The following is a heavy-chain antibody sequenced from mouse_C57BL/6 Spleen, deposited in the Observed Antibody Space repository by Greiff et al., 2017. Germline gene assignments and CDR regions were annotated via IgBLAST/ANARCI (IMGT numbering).Heavy chain of an antibody. CDR3: AREDYSNSWFAY. J-gene: IGHJ3*01. CDR1: GFTFSDYY. V-gene: IGHV5-16*01. D-gene: IGHD2-5*01. Sequence: DVMLVASEGGLVQPGSSMKLSCTASGFTFSDYYMAWVRQVPEKGLEWVANINYDGSSTYYLDSLKSRFIISRDNAKNILYLQMSSLKSEDTATYYCAREDYSNSWFAYWGQGTLVTVSA. CDR2: INYDGSST.